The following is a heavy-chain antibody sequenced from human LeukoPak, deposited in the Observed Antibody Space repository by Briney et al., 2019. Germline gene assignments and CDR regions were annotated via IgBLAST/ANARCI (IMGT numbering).Heavy chain of an antibody. Sequence: GESLKISCKGSGYSFTSYWIGWVRQMPGKGLKWMGIIYPGDSDTRYSPSFQGQVTISADKSISTAYLQWNSLKASDTAMYYCARRGYSYGKDTYYFDYWGQGTLVTVSS. D-gene: IGHD5-18*01. CDR2: IYPGDSDT. CDR3: ARRGYSYGKDTYYFDY. CDR1: GYSFTSYW. J-gene: IGHJ4*02. V-gene: IGHV5-51*01.